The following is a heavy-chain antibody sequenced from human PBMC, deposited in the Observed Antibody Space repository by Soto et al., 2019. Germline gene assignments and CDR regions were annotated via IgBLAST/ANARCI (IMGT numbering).Heavy chain of an antibody. Sequence: SMTGTVSGSSDLSGYCSCNRQPPGKGLQRIGYIYYSGSTNYNPSLKSRVTISVDTSKNQFSLKLSSVTAADTAVYYCARVYSSSWYPPSYYYFYGMDVWGQGTTVTVSS. CDR3: ARVYSSSWYPPSYYYFYGMDV. D-gene: IGHD6-13*01. V-gene: IGHV4-59*02. CDR1: GSSDLSGY. CDR2: IYYSGST. J-gene: IGHJ6*02.